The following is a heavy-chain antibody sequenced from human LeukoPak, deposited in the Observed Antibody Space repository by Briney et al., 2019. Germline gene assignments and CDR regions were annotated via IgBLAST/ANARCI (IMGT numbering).Heavy chain of an antibody. CDR2: IKQDGSEK. J-gene: IGHJ4*02. V-gene: IGHV3-7*03. D-gene: IGHD7-27*01. CDR3: VKDEDWGFSD. Sequence: QAGGSLRLSCAASGFTFSSYWMSWVRQAPGKGLEWVANIKQDGSEKYYVDSVKGRFTISRDNSKNSLYLQMNSLRSEDTALYFCVKDEDWGFSDWGQGTLVTVSS. CDR1: GFTFSSYW.